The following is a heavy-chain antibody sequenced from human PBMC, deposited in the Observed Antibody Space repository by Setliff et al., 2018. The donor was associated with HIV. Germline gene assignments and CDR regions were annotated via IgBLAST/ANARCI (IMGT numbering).Heavy chain of an antibody. CDR1: GGSISGSYYY. CDR3: AREGKTALVTKYFDY. D-gene: IGHD5-18*01. J-gene: IGHJ4*01. CDR2: IDYSGSA. V-gene: IGHV4-31*03. Sequence: SETLSLTCTVSGGSISGSYYYWSWIRQYPGKGLEWIGYIDYSGSAFYNPSLKSRITISRDTSKNQFSLKMNSVTAADTAVYYCAREGKTALVTKYFDYWGHGKLVTVSS.